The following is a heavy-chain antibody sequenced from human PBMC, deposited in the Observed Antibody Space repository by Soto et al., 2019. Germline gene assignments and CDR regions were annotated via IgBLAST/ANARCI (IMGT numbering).Heavy chain of an antibody. D-gene: IGHD5-18*01. J-gene: IGHJ6*03. CDR3: AGGTRYNYYYYYMDV. CDR2: INHSGST. CDR1: GGSFSGYY. V-gene: IGHV4-34*01. Sequence: SETLSLTCAVYGGSFSGYYWSWIRQPPGKGLEWIGEINHSGSTNYNPSLKSRVTISVDTSKNQFSLKLSSVTAADTAVYYCAGGTRYNYYYYYMDVWGKGTTVTVSS.